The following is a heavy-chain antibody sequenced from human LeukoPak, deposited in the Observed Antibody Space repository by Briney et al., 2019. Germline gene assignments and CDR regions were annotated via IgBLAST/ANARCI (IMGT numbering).Heavy chain of an antibody. Sequence: RTGGSLRLSCAASGFTFSSYWMSWVRQAPGKGLEWVANIKQDGSEKFYVDSVKGRFTISRDNAKNSLYLQMNSLRAEDTAVYYCAKSMPVVTLGRYFQHWGQGTLVTVSS. CDR3: AKSMPVVTLGRYFQH. CDR2: IKQDGSEK. V-gene: IGHV3-7*02. CDR1: GFTFSSYW. D-gene: IGHD2-21*02. J-gene: IGHJ1*01.